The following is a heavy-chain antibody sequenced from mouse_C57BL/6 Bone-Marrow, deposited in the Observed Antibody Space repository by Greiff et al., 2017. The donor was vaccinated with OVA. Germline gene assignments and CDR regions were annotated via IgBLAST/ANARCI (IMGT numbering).Heavy chain of an antibody. CDR1: GFTFSDAW. D-gene: IGHD1-1*01. J-gene: IGHJ2*01. CDR3: TSVLRYPHFDY. Sequence: EVQRVESGGGLVQPGGSMKLSCAASGFTFSDAWMDWVRQSPEKGLEWVAEIRNKANNHATYYAESVKGRFTISRDDSKSSVYLQMNSLRAEDAGIYYCTSVLRYPHFDYWGQGTTLTVSS. V-gene: IGHV6-6*01. CDR2: IRNKANNHAT.